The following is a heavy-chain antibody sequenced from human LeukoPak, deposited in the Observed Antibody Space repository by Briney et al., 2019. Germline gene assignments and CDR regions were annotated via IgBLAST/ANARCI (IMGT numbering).Heavy chain of an antibody. CDR3: AWIGRSGNYDDYYYYMAV. D-gene: IGHD3-10*01. V-gene: IGHV3-23*01. J-gene: IGHJ6*03. CDR2: ISDTGNT. Sequence: PGGSLRLSCAASGFTLSSYAMSWVRQAPGKGLEWVSAISDTGNTYHADSVKGRFTISRDSSKNTLFLQMNRLRPEDAAVYYCAWIGRSGNYDDYYYYMAVWGKGTTVTISS. CDR1: GFTLSSYA.